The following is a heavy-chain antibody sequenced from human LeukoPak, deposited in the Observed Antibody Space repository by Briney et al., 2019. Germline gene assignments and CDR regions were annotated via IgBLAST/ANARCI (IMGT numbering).Heavy chain of an antibody. V-gene: IGHV3-23*01. J-gene: IGHJ4*02. Sequence: GGSLRLSCSASGFTFGDYAMNWVRQTPGKGLEWISTVTGSGSNTYYAASVKGRFTISRDNSKDTLYLQLDSLRAEDTAMYYCARDPSVAGMGRGYFDYWGQGILVTVSS. CDR2: VTGSGSNT. CDR3: ARDPSVAGMGRGYFDY. D-gene: IGHD6-19*01. CDR1: GFTFGDYA.